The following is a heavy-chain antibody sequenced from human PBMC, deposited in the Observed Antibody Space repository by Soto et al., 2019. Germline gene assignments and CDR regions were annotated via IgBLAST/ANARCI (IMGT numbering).Heavy chain of an antibody. CDR1: GGSMSRYY. Sequence: PSETLSLTCTVSGGSMSRYYWNWIRRSPDKGLEWIGFVYSSGSISYNPSFKSRVTISLDTSKNQFSLKLNSLTAADTAMYYCARGSADV. V-gene: IGHV4-59*01. CDR3: ARGSADV. J-gene: IGHJ3*01. CDR2: VYSSGSI.